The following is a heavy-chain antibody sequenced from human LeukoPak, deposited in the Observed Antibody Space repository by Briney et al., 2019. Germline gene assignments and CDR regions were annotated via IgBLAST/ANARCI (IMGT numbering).Heavy chain of an antibody. CDR1: GGTFISYA. D-gene: IGHD3-3*02. V-gene: IGHV1-69*13. CDR2: IIPIFGTA. Sequence: GASVKVSCKASGGTFISYAISWVRQAPGQGLEWMGGIIPIFGTANYAQKFQSRVTITADESTSTAYMELSSLRSEDTAVYYCARGERISSYHKYWGQGTLVTVSS. J-gene: IGHJ4*02. CDR3: ARGERISSYHKY.